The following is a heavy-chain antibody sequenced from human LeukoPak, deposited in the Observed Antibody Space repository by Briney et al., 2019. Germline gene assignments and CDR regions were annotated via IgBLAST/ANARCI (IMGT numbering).Heavy chain of an antibody. Sequence: SETLSLTCTVSGGSISSSSYYWGWIRQPPGKGLEWIGSIYYSGSTYYNPSLKSRVTISVDTSKNQFSLKLSSVTAADTAVYYCARSPYSGCYRAQGSSADYWGQGTLVTVSS. CDR3: ARSPYSGCYRAQGSSADY. D-gene: IGHD1-26*01. CDR2: IYYSGST. V-gene: IGHV4-39*01. J-gene: IGHJ4*02. CDR1: GGSISSSSYY.